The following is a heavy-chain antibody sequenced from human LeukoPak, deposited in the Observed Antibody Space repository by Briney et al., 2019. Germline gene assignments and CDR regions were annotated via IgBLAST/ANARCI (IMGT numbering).Heavy chain of an antibody. D-gene: IGHD5-18*01. CDR3: ARHDSFIPY. CDR1: GFTFNYYA. Sequence: PGGSLRLSCAASGFTFNYYAMSWVCQAPGKGLEWVSSISDNEGLTYYTDSVKGRFTISRDNTKNTVYLQMHNLRADDTAVYFCARHDSFIPYWGQGALVTVSS. J-gene: IGHJ4*02. CDR2: ISDNEGLT. V-gene: IGHV3-23*01.